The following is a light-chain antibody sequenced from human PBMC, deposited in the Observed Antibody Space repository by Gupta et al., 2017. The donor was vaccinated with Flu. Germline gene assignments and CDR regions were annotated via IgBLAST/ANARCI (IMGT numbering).Light chain of an antibody. V-gene: IGLV2-8*01. CDR1: SSDVGEYNY. J-gene: IGLJ2*01. CDR2: DVH. Sequence: VTICCTGTSSDVGEYNYVSWYQQHTGKAPKLLMYDVHKRPSGVPDRFSGSKSGTTASLTVSGLQAEDEADYYCTSYEGSKMCMGFGGGTKLTVL. CDR3: TSYEGSKMCMG.